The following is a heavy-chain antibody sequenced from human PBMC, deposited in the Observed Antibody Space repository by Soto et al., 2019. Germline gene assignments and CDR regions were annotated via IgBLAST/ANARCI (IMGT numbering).Heavy chain of an antibody. V-gene: IGHV1-69*13. CDR2: IIPIFGTA. CDR3: ARGVTILDAFDI. CDR1: GGTFSSYA. Sequence: SVKVSCKASGGTFSSYAISWVRQAPGQGLEWLGGIIPIFGTANYAQKFQGRVTVTADESTSTAYMELSSLRSEDTAVYYCARGVTILDAFDIWGQGTMVTVSS. J-gene: IGHJ3*02. D-gene: IGHD3-3*01.